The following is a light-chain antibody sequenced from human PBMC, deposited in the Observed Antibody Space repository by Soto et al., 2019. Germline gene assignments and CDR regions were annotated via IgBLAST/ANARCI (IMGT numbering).Light chain of an antibody. Sequence: QSVLTQPPSVSGAPGQRVTISCTVGSSNIGAGYDVHWYRQFPGTAPKLLVYGNNNRPSGISDRFSASKSGSSASLAITGLQAEDEADYYCQSYDTSLRAWVFGGGTKLTVL. CDR3: QSYDTSLRAWV. CDR1: SSNIGAGYD. CDR2: GNN. V-gene: IGLV1-40*01. J-gene: IGLJ3*02.